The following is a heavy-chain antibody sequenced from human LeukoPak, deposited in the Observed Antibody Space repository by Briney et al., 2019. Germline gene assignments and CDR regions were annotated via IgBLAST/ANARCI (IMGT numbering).Heavy chain of an antibody. CDR1: GYTFTSYG. CDR2: ISAYNGNT. V-gene: IGHV1-18*01. CDR3: ARQFMTGPLYYFDY. Sequence: GASVKVPCKASGYTFTSYGISWVRQAPGQGLEWMGWISAYNGNTNYAQKLQGRVTMTTDTSTSTAYMELRSLRSDDTAVYYCARQFMTGPLYYFDYWGQGTLVTVSS. J-gene: IGHJ4*02. D-gene: IGHD3-16*01.